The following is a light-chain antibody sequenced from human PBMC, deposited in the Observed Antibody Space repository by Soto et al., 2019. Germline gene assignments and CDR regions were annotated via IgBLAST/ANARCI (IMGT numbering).Light chain of an antibody. CDR3: SSYTSSSSVV. J-gene: IGLJ2*01. V-gene: IGLV2-14*01. CDR1: SSDVGGYNY. Sequence: QSVLTQPPSASGTPGQSITISCTGTSSDVGGYNYVSWYQQHPGKAPKLMISDVSNRPSGVSNRFSGSKSGNTASLTISGLQDEDGADYYCSSYTSSSSVVFGGGTKVYVL. CDR2: DVS.